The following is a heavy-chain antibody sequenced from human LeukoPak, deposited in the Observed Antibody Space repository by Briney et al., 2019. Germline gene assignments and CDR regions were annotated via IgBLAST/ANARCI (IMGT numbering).Heavy chain of an antibody. CDR3: ARRSDSGSDDGEDYFDY. CDR2: MYYDGSS. D-gene: IGHD1-26*01. Sequence: SETLSLTCTVSGGSINSGTFYWGWIRQPPGKGLEWIGSMYYDGSSYYNPSLKSRVTTSVDTSKNQFSLKLTSVTAADTAVYFCARRSDSGSDDGEDYFDYWGQGTLVTVS. CDR1: GGSINSGTFY. J-gene: IGHJ4*02. V-gene: IGHV4-39*01.